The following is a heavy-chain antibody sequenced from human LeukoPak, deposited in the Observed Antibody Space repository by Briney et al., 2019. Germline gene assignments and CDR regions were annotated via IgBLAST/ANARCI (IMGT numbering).Heavy chain of an antibody. CDR1: GFTFSSYW. J-gene: IGHJ4*02. D-gene: IGHD6-19*01. V-gene: IGHV3-7*01. Sequence: PGGSLRLSCAASGFTFSSYWMSWVRQAPGKGLEWVANIKQDGSEKYYVDSVKGRFTISRDNAKNSLYLQMNSLRAEDTAVYYCASRTGSIAVAGDFDYWGQGTLVTVSS. CDR3: ASRTGSIAVAGDFDY. CDR2: IKQDGSEK.